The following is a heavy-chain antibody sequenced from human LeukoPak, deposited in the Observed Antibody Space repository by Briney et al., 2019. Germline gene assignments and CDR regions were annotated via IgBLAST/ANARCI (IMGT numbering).Heavy chain of an antibody. CDR3: AKGGGYSGYGPFDY. D-gene: IGHD5-12*01. Sequence: GGSLRLSCAASGFTLSRYWMHWVRQVPGKGLVWVSRIEPDGSRITYADSLKGRFTMSRDNAKNTLYLQMNSLRAEDTAVYYCAKGGGYSGYGPFDYWGQGTLVTVSS. CDR2: IEPDGSRI. V-gene: IGHV3-74*01. J-gene: IGHJ4*02. CDR1: GFTLSRYW.